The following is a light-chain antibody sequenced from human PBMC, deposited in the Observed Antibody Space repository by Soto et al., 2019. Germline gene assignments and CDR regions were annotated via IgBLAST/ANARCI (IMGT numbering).Light chain of an antibody. CDR3: QQYNNWPPA. CDR2: GAS. V-gene: IGKV3-15*01. J-gene: IGKJ1*01. CDR1: QSVSGN. Sequence: EIVMAQSPATLSVSPGERATLSCRASQSVSGNLAWYQQKPGQAPRLLIYGASTRATGIPARFSGSGSGTEFTLTISSLQSEDLAVYYCQQYNNWPPAFGQGTKVEIK.